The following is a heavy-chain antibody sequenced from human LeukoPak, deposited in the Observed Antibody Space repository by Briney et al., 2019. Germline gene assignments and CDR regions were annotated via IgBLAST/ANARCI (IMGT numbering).Heavy chain of an antibody. V-gene: IGHV3-7*01. D-gene: IGHD4-23*01. J-gene: IGHJ4*02. Sequence: GGSLRLSCAASGFTFSTSWMSWVRQAPGKGLEWVANIKQDGSEKYYVASVKGRFTISRDNAKNSLYLQMNSLRAEDTAVYYCARDVYGGTDYWGQGPLVTVSS. CDR3: ARDVYGGTDY. CDR1: GFTFSTSW. CDR2: IKQDGSEK.